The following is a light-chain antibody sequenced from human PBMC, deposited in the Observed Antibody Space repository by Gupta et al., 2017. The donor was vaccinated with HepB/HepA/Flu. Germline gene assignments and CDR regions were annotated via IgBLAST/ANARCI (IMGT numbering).Light chain of an antibody. CDR2: GAS. CDR1: QSVSSNY. V-gene: IGKV3-20*01. CDR3: QQYGSSPQT. Sequence: EIVWAQSPGTLPLSPGEKATLSCRASQSVSSNYLAWYQQKTGQAPRLLIYGASSRATGIPDRFSGSGSGTDFTLTISRLEPEDFAEYYCQQYGSSPQTFGQGTTVEIK. J-gene: IGKJ1*01.